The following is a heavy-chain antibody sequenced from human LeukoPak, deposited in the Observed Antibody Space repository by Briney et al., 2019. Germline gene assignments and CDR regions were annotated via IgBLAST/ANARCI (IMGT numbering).Heavy chain of an antibody. CDR3: ARLGYCSSTSCYSLFYYYYYMDV. J-gene: IGHJ6*03. V-gene: IGHV4-39*01. Sequence: SETLSLTCTVSGGSISSSSYYWGWIRQPPGEGLEWIGSIYYSGSTYYNPSLKSRVTISVDTSKNQFSLKLSSVTAADTAVYYCARLGYCSSTSCYSLFYYYYYMDVWGKGTTVTVSS. CDR1: GGSISSSSYY. CDR2: IYYSGST. D-gene: IGHD2-2*01.